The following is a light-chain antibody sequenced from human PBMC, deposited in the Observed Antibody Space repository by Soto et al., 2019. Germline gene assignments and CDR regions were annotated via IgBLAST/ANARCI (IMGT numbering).Light chain of an antibody. J-gene: IGKJ1*01. CDR3: QQYGSSRT. Sequence: PGGRATLSCRATQSVTTNLAWYQQKPGQAPRLLIYGASTRATVIPARFSGSGSGTEFTLTISRLEPEDFAVYYCQQYGSSRTFGQGTKVDIK. CDR2: GAS. CDR1: QSVTTN. V-gene: IGKV3-20*01.